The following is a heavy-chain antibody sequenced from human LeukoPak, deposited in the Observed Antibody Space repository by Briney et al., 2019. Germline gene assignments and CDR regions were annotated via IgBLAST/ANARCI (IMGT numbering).Heavy chain of an antibody. CDR2: IWYDGSNK. Sequence: PGRSLRLSCAASGFTFSSYGMHWVRQAPGKGLEWVAAIWYDGSNKYYADSVKGRFTISRDNSKNTLYLQMNSLRAEDTAVYYCAKDLPPMKGLDYWGQGTLITVSS. CDR1: GFTFSSYG. V-gene: IGHV3-33*06. CDR3: AKDLPPMKGLDY. J-gene: IGHJ4*02.